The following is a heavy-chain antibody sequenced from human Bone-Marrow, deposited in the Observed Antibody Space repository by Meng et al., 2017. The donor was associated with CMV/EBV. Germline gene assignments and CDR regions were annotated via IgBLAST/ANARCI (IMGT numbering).Heavy chain of an antibody. CDR1: GGTFSSYT. V-gene: IGHV1-69*02. CDR3: ARFGGVIVGYYYYGMDV. D-gene: IGHD3-16*02. J-gene: IGHJ6*02. CDR2: IIPILGIA. Sequence: SVKVSCKASGGTFSSYTISWVRQAPGQGLEWMGRIIPILGIANYAQKFQGRVTITADKSTGTAYMELSSLRSEDTAVYYCARFGGVIVGYYYYGMDVWGQGTTVTVSS.